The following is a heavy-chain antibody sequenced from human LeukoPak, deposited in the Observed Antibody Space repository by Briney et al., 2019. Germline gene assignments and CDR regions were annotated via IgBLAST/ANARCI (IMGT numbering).Heavy chain of an antibody. CDR1: GGSISSSSYY. CDR2: IYYSGST. CDR3: ARGYSRQPNPLDY. J-gene: IGHJ4*02. D-gene: IGHD5-12*01. V-gene: IGHV4-39*01. Sequence: KPSETLSLTCTVSGGSISSSSYYWGWIRQPPGKGLEWIGSIYYSGSTYYNPSLKSRVTISVGTSKNQFSLKLSSVTAADTAVYYCARGYSRQPNPLDYWGQGTLVTVSS.